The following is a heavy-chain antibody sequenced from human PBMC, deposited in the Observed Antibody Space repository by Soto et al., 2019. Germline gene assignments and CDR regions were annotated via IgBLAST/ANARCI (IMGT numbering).Heavy chain of an antibody. CDR3: ASPKA. V-gene: IGHV4-34*01. CDR1: GGSFSGYI. CDR2: INYTGST. J-gene: IGHJ5*02. Sequence: SETLSLTCAVQGGSFSGYIWTWIRQPPGKGLQWIGHINYTGSTYYNPSLKSRVTISLYTSKNQFSLKLSSVTAADTAVYYCASPKAWGQGTLVTVSS.